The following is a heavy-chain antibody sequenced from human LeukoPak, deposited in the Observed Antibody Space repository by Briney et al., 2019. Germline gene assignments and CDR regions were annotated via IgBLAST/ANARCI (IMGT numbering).Heavy chain of an antibody. J-gene: IGHJ4*02. D-gene: IGHD3-9*01. Sequence: SETLSLTCTVSGGSISVNTYYCAWIRQPPGRGLEWIGSVHYSGSTYYNPSLKSRVTISVDTSKNQFSLKLSSVTAADTAVYYCARGYYDILTGYYHRNYYFDYWGQGTLVTVSS. CDR2: VHYSGST. CDR1: GGSISVNTYY. V-gene: IGHV4-39*01. CDR3: ARGYYDILTGYYHRNYYFDY.